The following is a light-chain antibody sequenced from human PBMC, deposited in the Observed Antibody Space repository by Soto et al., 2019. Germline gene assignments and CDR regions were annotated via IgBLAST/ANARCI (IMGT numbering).Light chain of an antibody. V-gene: IGKV3D-15*01. CDR2: GAS. Sequence: ETVMTQSPATLSVSPGERATLSCSASQSVGSSLAWYQQKPGQAPRLVIYGASTRATGTPARFSGSGSGTDFTLTISSLQSEDFAVYYCQQYDNWPQTFGQGTKVEIK. J-gene: IGKJ1*01. CDR3: QQYDNWPQT. CDR1: QSVGSS.